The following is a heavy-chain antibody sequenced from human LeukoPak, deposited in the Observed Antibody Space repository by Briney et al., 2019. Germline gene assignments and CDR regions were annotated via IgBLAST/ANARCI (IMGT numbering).Heavy chain of an antibody. Sequence: ASVKVSCKASGYTFTGYYIHWVRQAPGQGLEWMGWINPNSGGTNNAQKFQGRVTMTTDTSISTAYMELSRLRSDDTAVYYCARGAFMVEAFDIWGQGTMVTVSS. J-gene: IGHJ3*02. CDR3: ARGAFMVEAFDI. CDR1: GYTFTGYY. V-gene: IGHV1-2*02. CDR2: INPNSGGT. D-gene: IGHD3-10*01.